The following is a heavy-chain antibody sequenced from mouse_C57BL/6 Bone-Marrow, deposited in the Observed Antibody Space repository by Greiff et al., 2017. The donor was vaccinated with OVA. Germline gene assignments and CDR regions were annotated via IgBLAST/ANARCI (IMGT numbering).Heavy chain of an antibody. CDR2: IRLKSDNYAT. J-gene: IGHJ3*01. CDR3: TKIYYDYDVEFAY. CDR1: GFTFSNYW. V-gene: IGHV6-3*01. D-gene: IGHD2-4*01. Sequence: EVKLVESGGGLVQPGGSMKLSCVASGFTFSNYWMNWVRQSPEKGLEWVAQIRLKSDNYATHYAESVQGRFTISRDDSNSSVYLQMNNLSAEDTGIYYCTKIYYDYDVEFAYWGQGTLVTVSA.